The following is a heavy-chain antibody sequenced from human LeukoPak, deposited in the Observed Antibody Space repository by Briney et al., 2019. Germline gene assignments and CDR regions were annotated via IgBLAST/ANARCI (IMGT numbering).Heavy chain of an antibody. D-gene: IGHD3-22*01. J-gene: IGHJ4*02. CDR2: IIPIFGTA. V-gene: IGHV1-69*05. CDR3: ASSITRHYHSSGYYYPFDY. CDR1: GGTFSSYS. Sequence: GASVKVSCKASGGTFSSYSISWVRQAPGQGLEWMGGIIPIFGTADYAQKFQGRVTITTDESTSTAYMELSSLRSEDTAVYYCASSITRHYHSSGYYYPFDYWGQGTLVTVSS.